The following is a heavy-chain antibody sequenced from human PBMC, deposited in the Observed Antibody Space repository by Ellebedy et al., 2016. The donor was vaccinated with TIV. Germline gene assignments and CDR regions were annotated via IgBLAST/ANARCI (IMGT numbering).Heavy chain of an antibody. CDR2: ISHDGAIT. V-gene: IGHV3-64D*06. Sequence: PGGSLRLSCSASGFSFSNYALNWVRQAPGKGLEYVSTISHDGAITNYADSVKGRFTISRDNSRNILYLQMSSLRSEDTALYYCAKTEGLWGQGTMVTVSS. J-gene: IGHJ3*01. CDR3: AKTEGL. CDR1: GFSFSNYA.